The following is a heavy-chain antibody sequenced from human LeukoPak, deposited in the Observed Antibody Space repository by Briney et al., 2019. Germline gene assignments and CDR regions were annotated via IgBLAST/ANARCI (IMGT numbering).Heavy chain of an antibody. J-gene: IGHJ4*02. CDR2: INPSGGST. CDR1: GYTFTIYY. D-gene: IGHD7-27*01. V-gene: IGHV1-46*01. CDR3: ARGPTNGLGY. Sequence: ASVTVSFMASGYTFTIYYMHWVRQAPGQGLEWMGIINPSGGSTSYAQKFQGRVTMTRDTSTSTVYMELSSLRSEDTAVYYCARGPTNGLGYWGQGTLVTVSS.